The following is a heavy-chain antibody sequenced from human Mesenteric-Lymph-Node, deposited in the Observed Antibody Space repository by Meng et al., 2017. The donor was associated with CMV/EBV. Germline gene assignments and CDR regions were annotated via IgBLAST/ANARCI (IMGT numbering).Heavy chain of an antibody. CDR2: INPSGGST. CDR3: ARDRSWVIGDRNYYGMDV. J-gene: IGHJ6*02. CDR1: GYTFTSYY. Sequence: ASVKVSCKASGYTFTSYYMHWVRQAPGQGLEWMGIINPSGGSTSYAQKFQGRVTMTRDTSTSTVYMELSSLRSEDTAVYYCARDRSWVIGDRNYYGMDVWGQGTTVTVSS. V-gene: IGHV1-46*01. D-gene: IGHD2-21*01.